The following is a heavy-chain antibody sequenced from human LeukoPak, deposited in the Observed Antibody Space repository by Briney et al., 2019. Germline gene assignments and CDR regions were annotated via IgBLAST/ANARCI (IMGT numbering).Heavy chain of an antibody. J-gene: IGHJ4*02. Sequence: SETLSLTCAVYGGSFSGYYWSWIRQPPGKGLEWIGEINHSGSTNYNPSLKSRVNISVDTSKNQFSLKLSSVTAADTAVYYCARGDGYSYGYYFDYWGQGTLVTVSS. CDR3: ARGDGYSYGYYFDY. CDR1: GGSFSGYY. D-gene: IGHD5-18*01. CDR2: INHSGST. V-gene: IGHV4-34*01.